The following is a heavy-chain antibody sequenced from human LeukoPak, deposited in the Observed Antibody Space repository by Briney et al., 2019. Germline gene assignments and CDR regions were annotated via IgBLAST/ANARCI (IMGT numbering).Heavy chain of an antibody. CDR2: INPNSGGT. CDR1: GYTFTGYY. V-gene: IGHV1-2*02. CDR3: ARADWRWEKIVVVPAANWFDP. D-gene: IGHD2-2*01. Sequence: GASVKVSCKASGYTFTGYYMHWVRQAPGQGLEWMGWINPNSGGTNYAQKFQGRVTMTRDTSISTAYMELSRLRSDDTAVYYCARADWRWEKIVVVPAANWFDPWGQGTLVTVSS. J-gene: IGHJ5*02.